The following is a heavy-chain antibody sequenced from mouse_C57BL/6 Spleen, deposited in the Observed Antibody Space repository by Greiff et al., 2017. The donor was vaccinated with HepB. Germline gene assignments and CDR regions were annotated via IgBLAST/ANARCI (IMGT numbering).Heavy chain of an antibody. CDR1: GYTFTSYW. Sequence: QVQLQQPGAELVKPGASVKLSCKASGYTFTSYWMHWVKQRPGQGLEWIGMIHPNSGSTNYNEKFKSKATLTVDKSSSTTYMQLSSLTSEDSAVYYCARGSYYYGSSPDYWGQGTTLTVSS. J-gene: IGHJ2*01. V-gene: IGHV1-64*01. D-gene: IGHD1-1*01. CDR3: ARGSYYYGSSPDY. CDR2: IHPNSGST.